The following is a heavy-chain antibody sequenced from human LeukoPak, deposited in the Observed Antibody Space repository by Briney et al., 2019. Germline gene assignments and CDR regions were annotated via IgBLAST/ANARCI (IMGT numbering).Heavy chain of an antibody. CDR1: GYTFTSYA. J-gene: IGHJ4*02. CDR3: ARDSGSGNNDY. D-gene: IGHD1-26*01. V-gene: IGHV1-3*01. CDR2: ISAGNGNT. Sequence: ASVKVSCKASGYTFTSYAIHWVRQAPGQRLEWMGWISAGNGNTKYSQNFQGRVTFISNTSATTAFTELSSLRSEDAAAYYCARDSGSGNNDYWGQGTLATVSS.